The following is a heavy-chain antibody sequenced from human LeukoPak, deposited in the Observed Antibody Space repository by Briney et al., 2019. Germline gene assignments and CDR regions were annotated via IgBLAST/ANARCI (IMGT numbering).Heavy chain of an antibody. D-gene: IGHD6-25*01. Sequence: GRSLRLSCAASGFTLSSYAMHWVRQAPGKGLEWVAVISYDGSNKYYADSVKGRFTISRDNSKNTLYLQMNSLRAEDTAVYYCARDGLAAEIDYWGQGTLVTVSS. CDR2: ISYDGSNK. J-gene: IGHJ4*02. CDR1: GFTLSSYA. V-gene: IGHV3-30-3*01. CDR3: ARDGLAAEIDY.